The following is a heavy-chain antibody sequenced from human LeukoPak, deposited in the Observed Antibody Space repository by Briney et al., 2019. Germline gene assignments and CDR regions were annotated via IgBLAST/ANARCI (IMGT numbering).Heavy chain of an antibody. CDR3: ASGGSSSWYRWFDP. D-gene: IGHD6-13*01. CDR2: ISYSGST. Sequence: SETLFLTCTVSGGSISSSSYYWGWIRQPPGKGLEWIGDISYSGSTYYNPSLKSRVTISVDTSKNQFSLKLSSVTATDTAVYYCASGGSSSWYRWFDPWGQGTLVTVSS. J-gene: IGHJ5*02. V-gene: IGHV4-39*01. CDR1: GGSISSSSYY.